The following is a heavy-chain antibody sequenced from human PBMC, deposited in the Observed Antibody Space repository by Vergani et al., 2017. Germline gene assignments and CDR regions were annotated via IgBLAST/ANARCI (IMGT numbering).Heavy chain of an antibody. J-gene: IGHJ5*02. D-gene: IGHD3-10*01. Sequence: EVQLVESGGGLVQPGGSLRLSCAASGFTFSSYAMSWVRQAPGKGLEWVSAISGSGGSTYYADSVKGRFTISRDNSKNTRYLQMNSLRAEDTAVYYCAKDSRADRHRTYYYGSGSYLSLWFDPWGQGTLVTVS. CDR1: GFTFSSYA. CDR3: AKDSRADRHRTYYYGSGSYLSLWFDP. CDR2: ISGSGGST. V-gene: IGHV3-23*04.